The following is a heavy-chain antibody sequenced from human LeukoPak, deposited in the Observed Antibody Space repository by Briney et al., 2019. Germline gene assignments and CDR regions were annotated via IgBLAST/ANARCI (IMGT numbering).Heavy chain of an antibody. J-gene: IGHJ4*02. V-gene: IGHV3-30*18. D-gene: IGHD3-10*01. CDR3: AKERNYYGSGSSTDFDF. Sequence: GRTLRLSCAASGFTFSSYDKHWVRQAQAKGLELGAVIFYDGTNKYYADDSVKGRFTISRDNSRDTLYLQMNSLSAEDTAVYYCAKERNYYGSGSSTDFDFWGQGTLVTVSS. CDR1: GFTFSSYD. CDR2: IFYDGTNK.